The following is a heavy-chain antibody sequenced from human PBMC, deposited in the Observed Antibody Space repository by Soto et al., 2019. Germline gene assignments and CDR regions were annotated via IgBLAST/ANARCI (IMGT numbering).Heavy chain of an antibody. J-gene: IGHJ2*01. CDR1: GFTFSSYS. Sequence: VGSLRLSCAASGFTFSSYSMHWVRQAPGKGLEWVSSISSSSSYIYYADSVKGRFTVSRDNAKNSLYLQMNSLRAQDTAVYYCARARSGEYFDLWGRGTLVTVSS. V-gene: IGHV3-21*01. D-gene: IGHD1-1*01. CDR2: ISSSSSYI. CDR3: ARARSGEYFDL.